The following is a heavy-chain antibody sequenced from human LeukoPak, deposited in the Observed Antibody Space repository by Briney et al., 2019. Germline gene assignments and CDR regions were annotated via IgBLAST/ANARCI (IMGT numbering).Heavy chain of an antibody. J-gene: IGHJ5*02. CDR3: AQNYGSRFNWFAP. V-gene: IGHV4-39*01. CDR2: IYYSGST. CDR1: GGSISSSSYY. Sequence: SETLSLTCTVSGGSISSSSYYWGWIRQPPGKGLEWIGSIYYSGSTYYNPSLKSRVTISVDTSKNQFSLKLSSVTAADTAVYYCAQNYGSRFNWFAPWGQGTLVTVSS. D-gene: IGHD3-10*01.